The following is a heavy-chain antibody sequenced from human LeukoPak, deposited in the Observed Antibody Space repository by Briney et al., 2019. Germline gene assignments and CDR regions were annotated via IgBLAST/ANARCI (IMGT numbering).Heavy chain of an antibody. V-gene: IGHV1-2*02. D-gene: IGHD2-8*01. CDR1: GYTFTSYG. J-gene: IGHJ5*02. CDR3: TKDASIYTFGTNWFDP. CDR2: LNPNSGGT. Sequence: GASAKVSCKASGYTFTSYGISWVRQAPGQGLEWMGWLNPNSGGTNYAQKFQGRVTMTRDTSMSTAYMELSRLRSDDTAIYYCTKDASIYTFGTNWFDPWGQGTLVAVSS.